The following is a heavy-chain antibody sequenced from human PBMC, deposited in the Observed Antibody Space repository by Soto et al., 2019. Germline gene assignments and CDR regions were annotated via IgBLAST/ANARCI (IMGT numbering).Heavy chain of an antibody. Sequence: QMQLVQSGAEVKKTGSSVTVSCKALGNTFTYRYLHWGRQAPGQALEWMRWITPFSGDVHYAQKFQESVTITRDRSINTAYMQMSSLRSEDTAMYFCASGGAGSGPFTWELPDHWGQGTLVTVSS. J-gene: IGHJ4*02. D-gene: IGHD1-26*01. CDR3: ASGGAGSGPFTWELPDH. CDR2: ITPFSGDV. V-gene: IGHV1-45*02. CDR1: GNTFTYRY.